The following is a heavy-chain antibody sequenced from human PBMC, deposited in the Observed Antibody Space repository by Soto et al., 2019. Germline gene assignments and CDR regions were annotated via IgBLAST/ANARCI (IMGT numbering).Heavy chain of an antibody. CDR2: ISAGNGDT. J-gene: IGHJ4*02. CDR1: GYTFTNYP. CDR3: ARAEGLDY. V-gene: IGHV1-3*01. Sequence: QVQLVQSGAEVTKPGASVKVSCRASGYTFTNYPIYWVRQAPGQRLEWMGWISAGNGDTRYSQRFRDRFTMTTDTSANTAYMELSSLRSEDTAMYYCARAEGLDYWGQGTLVTVSS.